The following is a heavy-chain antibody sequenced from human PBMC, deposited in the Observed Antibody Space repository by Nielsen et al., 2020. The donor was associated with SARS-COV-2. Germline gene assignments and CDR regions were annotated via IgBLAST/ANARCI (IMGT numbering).Heavy chain of an antibody. CDR2: FDPEDGET. V-gene: IGHV1-24*01. Sequence: ASVKVSCKVSGYTLTELSMHWVRQAPGKGLEWMGGFDPEDGETIYAQKFQGRVTMTEATSTDTAYMELSSLRSEDTAVYYCATEFSYCGGDCYPKFDYWGQGTLVTVSS. CDR3: ATEFSYCGGDCYPKFDY. CDR1: GYTLTELS. J-gene: IGHJ4*02. D-gene: IGHD2-21*01.